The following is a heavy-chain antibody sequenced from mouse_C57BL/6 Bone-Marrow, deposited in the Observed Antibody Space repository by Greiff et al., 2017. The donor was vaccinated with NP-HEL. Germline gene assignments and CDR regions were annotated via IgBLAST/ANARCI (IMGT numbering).Heavy chain of an antibody. CDR3: ARSGITTAPCDY. Sequence: QVQLQQPGAELVKPGASVKMSCKASGYTFTSYWITWVKQRPGQGLEWIGDIYPGSGSTNYNEKFKSKATLTVDTSSSTAYMQLSSLTSEDSAVDYCARSGITTAPCDYWGQGTTLTVSS. J-gene: IGHJ2*01. D-gene: IGHD1-2*01. CDR2: IYPGSGST. V-gene: IGHV1-55*01. CDR1: GYTFTSYW.